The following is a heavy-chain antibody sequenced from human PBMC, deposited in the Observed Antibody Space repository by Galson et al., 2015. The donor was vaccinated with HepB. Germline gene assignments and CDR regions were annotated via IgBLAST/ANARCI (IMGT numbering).Heavy chain of an antibody. D-gene: IGHD2-8*01. CDR1: GFTFSSYA. V-gene: IGHV3-30-3*01. J-gene: IGHJ6*02. Sequence: SLRLSCAASGFTFSSYAMHWVRQAPGKGLEWVAVISYDGSNKYYADSVKGRFTISRDNSKNTLYLQMNSLRAEDTAVYYCARDLIGSTYYGMDVWGQGTTVTVS. CDR3: ARDLIGSTYYGMDV. CDR2: ISYDGSNK.